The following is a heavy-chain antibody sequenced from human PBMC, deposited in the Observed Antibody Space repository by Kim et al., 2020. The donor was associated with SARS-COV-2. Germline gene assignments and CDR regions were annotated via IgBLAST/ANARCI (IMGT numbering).Heavy chain of an antibody. Sequence: SETLSHTCTVSGDSISSSSSYWGWIRQPPGKGLEWIESISDSGSTFNNPSLKSRVTISVVRSKNQFSLKLSSVTAADTAVYYCARHVPNSSGRFDYWGQG. CDR2: ISDSGST. CDR1: GDSISSSSSY. CDR3: ARHVPNSSGRFDY. D-gene: IGHD6-19*01. V-gene: IGHV4-39*01. J-gene: IGHJ4*02.